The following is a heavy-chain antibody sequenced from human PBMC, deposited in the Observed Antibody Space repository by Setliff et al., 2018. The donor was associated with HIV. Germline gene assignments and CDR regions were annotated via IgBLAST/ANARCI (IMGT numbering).Heavy chain of an antibody. CDR1: GYSISSGYY. J-gene: IGHJ5*02. CDR3: ARTSIRSGWGRNNWFDP. D-gene: IGHD6-19*01. V-gene: IGHV4-38-2*02. CDR2: IHLSGST. Sequence: SETLSLTCTVSGYSISSGYYWGWIRQTPGKGLEWIGSIHLSGSTYYNPPLKSRVTISLDTSKNQFSLKLSSVTAADTAVYYCARTSIRSGWGRNNWFDPWGQGTLVTVSS.